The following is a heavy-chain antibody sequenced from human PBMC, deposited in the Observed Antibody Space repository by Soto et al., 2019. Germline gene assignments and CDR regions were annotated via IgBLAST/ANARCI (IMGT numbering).Heavy chain of an antibody. CDR2: INPKTAAT. V-gene: IGHV1-2*02. CDR3: ARIKWGLDYYSGMDV. Sequence: QVQLVQSGAEVRKSGASVKVSCKASGYTFSDYFIQWLRQAPGQGLEWVAWINPKTAATNYAKKFQDRVTVKSDTSFSTAYLELTRLRTDDTALYYCARIKWGLDYYSGMDVWGQGTAVSVTS. D-gene: IGHD1-26*01. J-gene: IGHJ6*02. CDR1: GYTFSDYF.